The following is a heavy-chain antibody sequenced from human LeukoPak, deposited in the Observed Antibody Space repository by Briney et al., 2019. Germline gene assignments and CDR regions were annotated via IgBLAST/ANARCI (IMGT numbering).Heavy chain of an antibody. D-gene: IGHD6-13*01. CDR2: IKNKANSYTT. V-gene: IGHV3-72*01. CDR1: GFTFSSYW. CDR3: TRLSRYGNRWYYVDY. J-gene: IGHJ4*02. Sequence: GGSLRLSCAASGFTFSSYWMHWVRQAPGKELEWVGRIKNKANSYTTLYAASVKGRFTISRDDSKNSLYLQMNSLKTEDTAVYYCTRLSRYGNRWYYVDYWGQGTLVTVSS.